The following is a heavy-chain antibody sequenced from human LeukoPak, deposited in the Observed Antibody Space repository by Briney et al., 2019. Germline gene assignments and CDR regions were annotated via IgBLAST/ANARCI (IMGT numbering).Heavy chain of an antibody. D-gene: IGHD5-18*01. CDR3: ARHRPYSYGLWWFDY. Sequence: SETLSLTCTVSGGSTSSSSHYWAWIRQPPGKGLEWIGSIYYGGSTYYNPSLKSRVTISVDLSKNQFSLKLSSVTAADTAVYYCARHRPYSYGLWWFDYWGQGTLVTVSS. J-gene: IGHJ4*02. CDR1: GGSTSSSSHY. V-gene: IGHV4-39*01. CDR2: IYYGGST.